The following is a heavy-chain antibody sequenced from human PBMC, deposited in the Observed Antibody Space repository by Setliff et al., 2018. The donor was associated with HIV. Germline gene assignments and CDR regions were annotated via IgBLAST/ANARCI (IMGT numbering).Heavy chain of an antibody. D-gene: IGHD6-6*01. V-gene: IGHV4-39*01. J-gene: IGHJ3*01. CDR3: ARHRPEITIEGFDV. CDR2: IFYPESK. CDR1: GASISSRGFY. Sequence: SLTCSVSGASISSRGFYWGWVRQSPEKGLEWIATIFYPESKYYTPSLESRATISLDASANQFSLRLTSVTAADSGLYYCARHRPEITIEGFDVWGRGTAVTVSS.